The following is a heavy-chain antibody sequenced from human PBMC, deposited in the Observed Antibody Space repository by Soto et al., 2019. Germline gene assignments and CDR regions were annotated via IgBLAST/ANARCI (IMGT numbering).Heavy chain of an antibody. CDR3: ARRVRGGSEYFDY. Sequence: QVQLQESGPGLVKPSETLSLTCTVSGDSISTGNSISSYFWSWIRQPPGKGLERIVYIYYTGSTNYNPSIKSRVTISLDTSKNQYSLRLTSVTAADTAVYFCARRVRGGSEYFDYWGQGTLVTVSS. CDR1: GDSISTGNSISSYF. V-gene: IGHV4-61*01. J-gene: IGHJ4*02. CDR2: IYYTGST. D-gene: IGHD3-10*01.